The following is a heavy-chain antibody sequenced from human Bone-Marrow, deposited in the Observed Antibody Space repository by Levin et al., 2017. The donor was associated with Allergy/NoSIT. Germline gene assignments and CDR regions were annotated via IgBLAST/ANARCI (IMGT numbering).Heavy chain of an antibody. J-gene: IGHJ3*02. CDR3: ARRTDIGVVPVGSDAFDI. Sequence: GESLKISCRASGYTFTAYYMHWVRQAPGQGLEWVGRIDPSSGGTIYAQKFQGRVTMTRDTSITTAYMELSGLTSDDTAVYYCARRTDIGVVPVGSDAFDIWGQGTMVTVSS. V-gene: IGHV1-2*06. CDR2: IDPSSGGT. D-gene: IGHD2-2*01. CDR1: GYTFTAYY.